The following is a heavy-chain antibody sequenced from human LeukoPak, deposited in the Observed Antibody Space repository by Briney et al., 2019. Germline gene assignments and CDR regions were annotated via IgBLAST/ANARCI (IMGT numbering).Heavy chain of an antibody. CDR2: ISSSGSTI. D-gene: IGHD3-16*02. J-gene: IGHJ6*02. V-gene: IGHV3-11*01. Sequence: GGSLRLSCAASGFTFSDYYMSWIRQAPGKGLEWVSCISSSGSTIYYADSVKGRFTISRDNAKNSLYLQMNSLRAEDTAVYYCARDPGGYRSSYYYYGMDVWGQGTTVTVSS. CDR1: GFTFSDYY. CDR3: ARDPGGYRSSYYYYGMDV.